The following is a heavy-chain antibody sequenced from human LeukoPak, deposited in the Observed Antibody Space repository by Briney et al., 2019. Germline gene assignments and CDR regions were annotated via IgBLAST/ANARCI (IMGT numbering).Heavy chain of an antibody. V-gene: IGHV3-23*01. J-gene: IGHJ4*02. CDR3: AKGGIYAFDN. CDR1: GFTFSTYN. CDR2: ISSTGAGT. D-gene: IGHD5-12*01. Sequence: TGGSLRLSCVGSGFTFSTYNMHWVRQAPGKGLEWVSAISSTGAGTYYADSVKGRFTISRDNSENTLYLQMNGLRAEDTAVYYCAKGGIYAFDNWGQGTLVTVSS.